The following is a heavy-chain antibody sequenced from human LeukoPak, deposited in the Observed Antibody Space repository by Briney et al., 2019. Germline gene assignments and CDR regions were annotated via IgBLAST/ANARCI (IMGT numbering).Heavy chain of an antibody. Sequence: ASVKVSCKASGYTFTSYGISWVRQAPGQGLEWMGWISAYNGNTNYAQKLQGRVTMTTDTSTSTAYMELSSLRSEDTAVYYCATFRKLYSNHATFDYWGQGTLVTVSS. V-gene: IGHV1-18*01. CDR3: ATFRKLYSNHATFDY. CDR1: GYTFTSYG. J-gene: IGHJ4*02. CDR2: ISAYNGNT. D-gene: IGHD4-11*01.